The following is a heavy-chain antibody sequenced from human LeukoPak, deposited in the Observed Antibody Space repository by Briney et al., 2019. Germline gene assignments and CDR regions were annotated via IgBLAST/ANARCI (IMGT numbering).Heavy chain of an antibody. D-gene: IGHD4-17*01. Sequence: TLSLTCTVSGGSISSGGCYWSWIRQHPGKGLEWIGYIYYSGSTYYNPSLKSRVTISVDTSKNQFSLKLSSVTAADTAVYYCARVGTTVTTRPGYNWFDPWGQGTLVTVSS. V-gene: IGHV4-31*03. J-gene: IGHJ5*02. CDR1: GGSISSGGCY. CDR3: ARVGTTVTTRPGYNWFDP. CDR2: IYYSGST.